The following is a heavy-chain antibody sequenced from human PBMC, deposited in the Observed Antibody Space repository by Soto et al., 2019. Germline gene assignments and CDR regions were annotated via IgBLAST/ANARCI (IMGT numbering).Heavy chain of an antibody. CDR2: ISSSGTTV. J-gene: IGHJ4*02. D-gene: IGHD6-19*01. V-gene: IGHV3-48*03. CDR3: ARESVAGRYFEY. CDR1: GFIFSSYE. Sequence: PGGSLRLSCAASGFIFSSYEMNWVRQAPGKGLEWVSCISSSGTTVYYADSVKGRFTISRDNAKNSLYLQMNSLRAEDTAIYYCARESVAGRYFEYWGQGTLVTVSS.